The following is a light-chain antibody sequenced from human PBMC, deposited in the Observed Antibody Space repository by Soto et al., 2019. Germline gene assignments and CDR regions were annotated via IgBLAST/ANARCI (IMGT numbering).Light chain of an antibody. V-gene: IGLV1-44*01. CDR2: NNN. CDR3: AAWDDSLNGLV. CDR1: GSNIGSNT. J-gene: IGLJ1*01. Sequence: QSVLTQPPSASGTPGQRVTISCSGSGSNIGSNTVNWYQQLPGTAPKLLIYNNNQRPSGVPDRFSGSKSGTSASLAISGLQSEDEADYYCAAWDDSLNGLVFGTGTSSPS.